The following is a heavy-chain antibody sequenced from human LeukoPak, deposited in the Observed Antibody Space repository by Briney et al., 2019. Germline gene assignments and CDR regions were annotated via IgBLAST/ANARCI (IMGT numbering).Heavy chain of an antibody. Sequence: VGSLRLSCAAPGFTFSTYAITWVRQGPGKGLEWVSAIRPDGDRTYYANSVRGRFTISRDNSKDTVYLQINGLRVEDTAVYYCAREQSGTRGWYTVDYWGQGTLVTVSS. J-gene: IGHJ4*02. D-gene: IGHD6-19*01. CDR1: GFTFSTYA. CDR2: IRPDGDRT. CDR3: AREQSGTRGWYTVDY. V-gene: IGHV3-23*01.